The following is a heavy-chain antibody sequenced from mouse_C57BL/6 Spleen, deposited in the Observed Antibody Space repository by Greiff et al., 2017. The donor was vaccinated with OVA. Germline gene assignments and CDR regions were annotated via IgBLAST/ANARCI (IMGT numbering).Heavy chain of an antibody. CDR2: ISSGSSTI. Sequence: EVKVVESGGGLVKPGGSLKLSCAASGFTFSDYGMHWVRQAPEKGLEWVAYISSGSSTIYYADTVKGRFTISRDNAKNTLFLQMTSLRSEDTAMYYCANYYGSSYVDAMDYWGQGTSVTVSS. V-gene: IGHV5-17*01. CDR3: ANYYGSSYVDAMDY. J-gene: IGHJ4*01. D-gene: IGHD1-1*01. CDR1: GFTFSDYG.